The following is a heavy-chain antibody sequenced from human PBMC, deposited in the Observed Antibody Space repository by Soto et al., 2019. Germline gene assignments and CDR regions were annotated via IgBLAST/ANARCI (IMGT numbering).Heavy chain of an antibody. V-gene: IGHV4-39*01. Sequence: SETLSLTCDVSGGSISIGTDYWGWIRQPPGKGLEWIGNIHYSGSTNYNPSLKSRLSISVDTSKNQFSLKLSSVTAADTAMYYCARRHSHDFYDKGIYVPWGQGTQVTVSS. D-gene: IGHD3-22*01. CDR3: ARRHSHDFYDKGIYVP. CDR2: IHYSGST. J-gene: IGHJ4*02. CDR1: GGSISIGTDY.